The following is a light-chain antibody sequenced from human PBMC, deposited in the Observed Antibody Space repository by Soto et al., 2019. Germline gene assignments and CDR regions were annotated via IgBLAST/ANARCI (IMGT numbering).Light chain of an antibody. V-gene: IGKV3-20*01. J-gene: IGKJ4*01. Sequence: EIVLTQSPGTLSLSPGERATLSCRASQSFISSYCAWYQQKPGQAPSLLVYGVSRSTTGIEDRFSGSGSGTDSTITISRMPPEDSAVYYCQYYGSPVSFGGGTKVDIK. CDR3: QYYGSPVS. CDR1: QSFISSY. CDR2: GVS.